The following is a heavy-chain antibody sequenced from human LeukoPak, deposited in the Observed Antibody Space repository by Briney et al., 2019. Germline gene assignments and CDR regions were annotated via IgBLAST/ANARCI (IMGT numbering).Heavy chain of an antibody. D-gene: IGHD3-9*01. CDR1: GGSISSYY. V-gene: IGHV4-59*01. Sequence: PSETLSLTCTVSGGSISSYYWSWIRQPPGKGLEWIGYIYYSGSTNYNPSLKSRVTISVDTSKNQFSLKLSSVTAGDTAVYYCATGYYSRVDYWGQGTLVTVSS. CDR3: ATGYYSRVDY. CDR2: IYYSGST. J-gene: IGHJ4*02.